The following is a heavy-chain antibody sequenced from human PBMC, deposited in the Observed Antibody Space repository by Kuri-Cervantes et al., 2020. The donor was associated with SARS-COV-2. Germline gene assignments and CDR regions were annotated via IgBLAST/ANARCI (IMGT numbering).Heavy chain of an antibody. CDR3: ARDREFIAARIFDY. CDR1: GFTFGSYW. D-gene: IGHD6-6*01. Sequence: GESLKISCAASGFTFGSYWMSWVRQAPGKGLEWVANIKQDGSEKYYVDSVKGRFTISRDNAKNSLYLQMNSLRAEDTAVYYCARDREFIAARIFDYWGQGTLVTVSS. CDR2: IKQDGSEK. V-gene: IGHV3-7*01. J-gene: IGHJ4*02.